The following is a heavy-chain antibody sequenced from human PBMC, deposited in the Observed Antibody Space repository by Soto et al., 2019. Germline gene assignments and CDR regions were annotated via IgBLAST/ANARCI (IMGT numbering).Heavy chain of an antibody. CDR2: IYYSGST. Sequence: SETLSLTCTVSGGSISSGGYYWGWIRQHPGKGLEWIGYIYYSGSTYYNPSLKSRVTISVDTSKNQFSLKLSSVTAADTAVYYCARVVVVVAATLHRWFDPWGQGTLVTVSS. J-gene: IGHJ5*02. CDR3: ARVVVVVAATLHRWFDP. CDR1: GGSISSGGYY. V-gene: IGHV4-31*03. D-gene: IGHD2-15*01.